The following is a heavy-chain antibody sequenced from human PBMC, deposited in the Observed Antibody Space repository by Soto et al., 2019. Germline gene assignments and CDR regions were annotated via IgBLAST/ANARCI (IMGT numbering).Heavy chain of an antibody. CDR1: GGSISSGDYY. D-gene: IGHD3-3*01. CDR2: IYYSGST. CDR3: ARWWSGSRQGFDP. J-gene: IGHJ5*02. Sequence: SETLSLTCTVSGGSISSGDYYWSWIRQHPGKGLEWIGYIYYSGSTYYNPFLKSRVTISVDTSKNQFSLKLSSVTAADTAVYYCARWWSGSRQGFDPWGQGTLVTVPQ. V-gene: IGHV4-31*03.